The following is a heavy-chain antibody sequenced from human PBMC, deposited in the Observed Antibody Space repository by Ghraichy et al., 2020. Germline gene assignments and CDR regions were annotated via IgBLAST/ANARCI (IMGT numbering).Heavy chain of an antibody. CDR1: GFSFTNYW. CDR3: ARCGTIKYTIDQNFDY. V-gene: IGHV5-51*01. Sequence: GESLNISCKGSGFSFTNYWIAWVRQMPGKGLEWMGIIYPGDSDTTYSPSFQGQVTISADKSITTAYLQWSSLKASDTAMYYCARCGTIKYTIDQNFDYWGQGTLVTVSS. D-gene: IGHD2-2*02. J-gene: IGHJ4*02. CDR2: IYPGDSDT.